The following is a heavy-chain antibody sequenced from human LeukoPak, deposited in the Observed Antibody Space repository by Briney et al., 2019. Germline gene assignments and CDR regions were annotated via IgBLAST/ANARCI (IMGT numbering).Heavy chain of an antibody. J-gene: IGHJ4*02. Sequence: PGGSLRLSCAASGFTFSSYAMSWVRQLPGKGLEWVANINQDGTEKYYVDSVKGRFTISRDNAKNSLDLQMNSLRVEDTGIYYCVKVAKYYYGSETYYFFEYWGQGTPVTASS. CDR3: VKVAKYYYGSETYYFFEY. CDR2: INQDGTEK. CDR1: GFTFSSYA. V-gene: IGHV3-7*01. D-gene: IGHD3-10*01.